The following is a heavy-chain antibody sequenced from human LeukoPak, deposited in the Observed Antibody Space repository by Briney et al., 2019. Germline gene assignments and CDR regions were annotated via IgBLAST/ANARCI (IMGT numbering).Heavy chain of an antibody. CDR2: IYDSGST. D-gene: IGHD3-22*01. CDR1: GFTFSDYY. J-gene: IGHJ3*02. V-gene: IGHV4-59*01. CDR3: ACLTTADAFDI. Sequence: PGGSLRLSCAASGFTFSDYYWSWIRQPPGKGLEWIGYIYDSGSTNYNPSLKSRVTISVDTSKNQFSLKLSSVTAADTAVYYCACLTTADAFDIWGQGTMVTVSS.